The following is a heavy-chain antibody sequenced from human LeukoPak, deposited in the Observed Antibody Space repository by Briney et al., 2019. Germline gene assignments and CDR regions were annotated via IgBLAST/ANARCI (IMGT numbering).Heavy chain of an antibody. V-gene: IGHV1-69*04. CDR3: AAIAAAGLDFPNLDYYYYGMDV. Sequence: GASVKVSCKASGGTFSSYAISWVRQAPGQGLEWMGRIIPILGIANYAQKFQGRVTITADKSTSTAYMELSSLRSEDTAVYYCAAIAAAGLDFPNLDYYYYGMDVWGQGTTVTVSS. CDR1: GGTFSSYA. D-gene: IGHD6-13*01. CDR2: IIPILGIA. J-gene: IGHJ6*02.